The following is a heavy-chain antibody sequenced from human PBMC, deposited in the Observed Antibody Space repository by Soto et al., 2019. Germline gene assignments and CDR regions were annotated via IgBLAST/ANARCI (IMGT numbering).Heavy chain of an antibody. J-gene: IGHJ2*01. V-gene: IGHV3-21*01. Sequence: GGSLRLSCAASGFTFSTYTMNWVRQAPGKGLEWVSSISSSSSYRYYTDSVKGRFTISRDNAKNSLYLQMNSLRAEDTAVYYCARDPLWGTAMVLWYFDLWGRGTLVTVSS. D-gene: IGHD5-18*01. CDR3: ARDPLWGTAMVLWYFDL. CDR2: ISSSSSYR. CDR1: GFTFSTYT.